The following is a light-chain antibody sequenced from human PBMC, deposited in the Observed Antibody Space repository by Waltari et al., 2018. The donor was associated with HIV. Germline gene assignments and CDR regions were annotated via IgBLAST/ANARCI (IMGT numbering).Light chain of an antibody. Sequence: DIVMSQSPDSLAVSLGERATINCKSSQSVLFSSNNKNYLAWYQQKPGEPPKLLIYWASTREFGVPDRFSGSGSGTDFTITISSLQAEDVAVYYCQQYYSTPHTFGQGTKLEIK. CDR1: QSVLFSSNNKNY. CDR2: WAS. J-gene: IGKJ2*01. V-gene: IGKV4-1*01. CDR3: QQYYSTPHT.